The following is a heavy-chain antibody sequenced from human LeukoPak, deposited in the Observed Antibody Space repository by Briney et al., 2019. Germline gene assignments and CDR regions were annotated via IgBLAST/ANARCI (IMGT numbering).Heavy chain of an antibody. V-gene: IGHV3-64*01. J-gene: IGHJ4*02. CDR1: GFTFSDYT. Sequence: GGSLRLSCVASGFTFSDYTMHWIRQAPVKGLEYVSAISSYGDNTYYANSVKGRFTISRDNSKNTLYLQMGSLRADDMAVYYCARATNSYGGNSDYWGQGTLVTVSS. CDR2: ISSYGDNT. D-gene: IGHD4-23*01. CDR3: ARATNSYGGNSDY.